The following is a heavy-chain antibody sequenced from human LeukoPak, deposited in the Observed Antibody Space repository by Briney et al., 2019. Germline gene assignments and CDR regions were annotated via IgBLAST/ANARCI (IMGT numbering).Heavy chain of an antibody. CDR1: GGSISSSSYY. Sequence: SETLSLTCTVSGGSISSSSYYWGWIRQPPGKGLEWIGSIYYSGSTYYNPSLKSRVTISVDTSKNQFSLKLSSVTAADTAVYYCARRYYYDSSGPAGGSDYWGQGTLVTVSS. J-gene: IGHJ4*02. CDR2: IYYSGST. D-gene: IGHD3-22*01. CDR3: ARRYYYDSSGPAGGSDY. V-gene: IGHV4-39*01.